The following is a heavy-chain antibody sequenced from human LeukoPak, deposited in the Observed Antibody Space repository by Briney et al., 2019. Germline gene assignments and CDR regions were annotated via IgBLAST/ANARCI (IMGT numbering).Heavy chain of an antibody. CDR3: GRGYYIDY. CDR1: GDSVSSNSGA. D-gene: IGHD3-10*01. Sequence: SQTLSLTCAISGDSVSSNSGAWNWIRQSPSRGLEWLGRTYYRSKWYTDHAVSLKGRISISADTSKNQFSLQLNSVTPEGTAVYYCGRGYYIDYWGQGTLVTVSS. CDR2: TYYRSKWYT. V-gene: IGHV6-1*01. J-gene: IGHJ4*02.